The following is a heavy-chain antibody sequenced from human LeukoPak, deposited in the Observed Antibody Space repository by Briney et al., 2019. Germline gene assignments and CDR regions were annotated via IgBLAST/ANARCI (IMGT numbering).Heavy chain of an antibody. Sequence: SGTLSLTCTVSGGSISSYYWSWIRQPPGKGLEWIGYIYYSGSTNYNPSLKSRVTISVDTSKNQFSLKLSSVTAADTAVYYCARHPVPAAIGWFDPWGQGTLVTVSS. V-gene: IGHV4-59*08. J-gene: IGHJ5*02. CDR3: ARHPVPAAIGWFDP. D-gene: IGHD2-2*02. CDR2: IYYSGST. CDR1: GGSISSYY.